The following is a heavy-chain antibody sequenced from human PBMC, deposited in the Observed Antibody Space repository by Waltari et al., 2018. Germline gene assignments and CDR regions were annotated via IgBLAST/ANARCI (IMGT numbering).Heavy chain of an antibody. CDR2: ISSSSSAI. D-gene: IGHD2-21*01. J-gene: IGHJ4*02. CDR3: ARHLRPYCVGDCYSGLAY. Sequence: EVHLVESGGGSVQPGGSLRLSCAASAFTFNIYTMSWVRQAPGKGLEWIAYISSSSSAIYHADSVEGRFTISRDNAKNSLYLQMSSLRAEDTAVYYCARHLRPYCVGDCYSGLAYWGQGTLVTVSS. V-gene: IGHV3-48*04. CDR1: AFTFNIYT.